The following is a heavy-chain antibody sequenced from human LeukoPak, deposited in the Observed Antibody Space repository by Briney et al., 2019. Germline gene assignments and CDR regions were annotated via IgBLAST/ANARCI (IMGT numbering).Heavy chain of an antibody. CDR1: GFTFSSYA. V-gene: IGHV3-23*01. CDR2: ISGSGGST. J-gene: IGHJ6*04. D-gene: IGHD1-1*01. CDR3: AKDGTDYYYYGMDV. Sequence: GGSLRLSCAASGFTFSSYAMSWVRQAPGKGLEWVSAISGSGGSTYYADSVKGRFTISRDNSKNTLYLQMNSLRAEDTAVYYCAKDGTDYYYYGMDVRGKGTTVTVSS.